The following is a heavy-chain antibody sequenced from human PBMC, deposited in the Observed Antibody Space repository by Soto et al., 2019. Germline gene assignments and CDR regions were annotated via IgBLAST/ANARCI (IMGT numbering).Heavy chain of an antibody. CDR1: GFTVSSNY. J-gene: IGHJ4*02. Sequence: GSLRLSCAASGFTVSSNYMSWVRQAPGKGLEWVSVIYSSGTTYYADSVEGRFTISRDNSKNTLYLQMSSLRAEDTAVYFCARGGGGVLKFDVWGRGTLVTVSS. CDR3: ARGGGGVLKFDV. D-gene: IGHD3-16*01. V-gene: IGHV3-53*01. CDR2: IYSSGTT.